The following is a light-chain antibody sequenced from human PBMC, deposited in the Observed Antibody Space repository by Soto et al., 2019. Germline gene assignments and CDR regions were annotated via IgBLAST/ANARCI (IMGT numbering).Light chain of an antibody. V-gene: IGKV1-5*03. CDR1: QTISSW. CDR3: QQYNSYPIT. Sequence: DIQMTQSASTLSGSVGDRVTITCRASQTISSWLAWYQQKPGKAPKLLIYKASTLKSGVPSRFSGSGSGTEFTLTISSLQPDDFATYYCQQYNSYPITFGQGTRLEI. CDR2: KAS. J-gene: IGKJ5*01.